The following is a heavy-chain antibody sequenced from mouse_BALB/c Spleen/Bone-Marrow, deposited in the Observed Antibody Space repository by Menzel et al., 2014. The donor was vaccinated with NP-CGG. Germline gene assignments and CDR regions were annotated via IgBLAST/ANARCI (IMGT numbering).Heavy chain of an antibody. J-gene: IGHJ2*01. CDR3: TSGGSYYRYLDY. V-gene: IGHV1-9*01. CDR1: GYTFSSYW. D-gene: IGHD2-14*01. Sequence: VQLQESGAELMKPGASVKISCKATGYTFSSYWIEWVKQRPGHGLEWIGEILPGSGITNYNEKFKGKATFTADTSSNTAYMQLSSLTSEDSAVYYCTSGGSYYRYLDYWGQGTTLTVSS. CDR2: ILPGSGIT.